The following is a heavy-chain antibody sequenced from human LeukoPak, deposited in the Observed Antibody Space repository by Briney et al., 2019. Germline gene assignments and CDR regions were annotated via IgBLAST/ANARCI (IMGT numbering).Heavy chain of an antibody. CDR1: GFIFSSNG. CDR2: IWYDGSNK. Sequence: GGSLRLSSAASGFIFSSNGMHWVRQAPGKGLEWVAVIWYDGSNKYYADSVKGRFTISRDNSKNTLYLQMDSLRAEDTAVYYCARHAYYYDENWFDPWGQGTLVTVSS. J-gene: IGHJ5*02. V-gene: IGHV3-33*01. CDR3: ARHAYYYDENWFDP. D-gene: IGHD3-22*01.